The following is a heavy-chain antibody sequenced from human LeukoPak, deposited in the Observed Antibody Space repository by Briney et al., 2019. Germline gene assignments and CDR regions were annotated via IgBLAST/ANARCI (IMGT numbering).Heavy chain of an antibody. CDR1: GGTFSSYA. D-gene: IGHD3-16*02. Sequence: GASVKVSCKASGGTFSSYAISWVRQAPGQGLEWMGGIIPIFGTANYAQKFQGRVTITADKSTSTAYMELSSLRSEDTAVYYCASLTFGGVIDIDYWGQGTLVTVSS. V-gene: IGHV1-69*06. CDR3: ASLTFGGVIDIDY. CDR2: IIPIFGTA. J-gene: IGHJ4*02.